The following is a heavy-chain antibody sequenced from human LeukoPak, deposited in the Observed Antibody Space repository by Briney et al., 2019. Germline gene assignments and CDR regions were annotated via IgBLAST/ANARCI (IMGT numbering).Heavy chain of an antibody. CDR2: IKQDGTEK. J-gene: IGHJ2*01. Sequence: GGSLRLFCAASGFTFSGFCMSWVRQAPGKGLEWVANIKQDGTEKYYVDFVKGRFTISRDNAKNSLYLQVNSLRAEDTAVYFCARVRPGAWYLDLWGSRTLATVSS. CDR3: ARVRPGAWYLDL. D-gene: IGHD7-27*01. CDR1: GFTFSGFC. V-gene: IGHV3-7*05.